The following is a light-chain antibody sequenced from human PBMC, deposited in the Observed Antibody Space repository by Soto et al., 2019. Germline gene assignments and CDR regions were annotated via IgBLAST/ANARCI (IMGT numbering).Light chain of an antibody. CDR3: CSHGGYNNFYV. CDR1: ANDY. CDR2: EVT. Sequence: QSALTQPASVSGSPGQSITISCSGSANDYVSWYQHHPGKAPRLLLYEVTHRPSGVSHRFSGSKSGNTASLTISGLQPEDEAHYYCCSHGGYNNFYVFGTGTKVTVL. J-gene: IGLJ1*01. V-gene: IGLV2-14*01.